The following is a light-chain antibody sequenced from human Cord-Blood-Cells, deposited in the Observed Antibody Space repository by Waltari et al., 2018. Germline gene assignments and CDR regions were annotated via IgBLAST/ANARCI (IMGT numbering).Light chain of an antibody. Sequence: QSALTQPASVSGSPGQSITISCTGTSSDVGGYNYVSWYQQHPGKAPKLMIYDVSNRPSGVSNRVSGSKSGNTASLTISGLQAEDEADYYCSSYTGSSVVFGGGTKLTVL. V-gene: IGLV2-14*01. CDR3: SSYTGSSVV. CDR2: DVS. CDR1: SSDVGGYNY. J-gene: IGLJ2*01.